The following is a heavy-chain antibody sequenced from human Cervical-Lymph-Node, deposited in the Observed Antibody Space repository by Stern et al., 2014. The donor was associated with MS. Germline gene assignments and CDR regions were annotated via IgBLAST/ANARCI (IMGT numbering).Heavy chain of an antibody. CDR3: AKAMDCMSTTCSRFDP. J-gene: IGHJ5*02. Sequence: EVQLVESGGGLVQPGGSLRLSWGAFGFTFDDYAKDWVRQGPGKGLEWVSGLCWNSIDIRYADSVKGRFTISRVNAKNSLYLQMNSLRPEDTALYFCAKAMDCMSTTCSRFDPWGRGTLVTVSS. V-gene: IGHV3-9*01. CDR2: LCWNSIDI. D-gene: IGHD2-2*01. CDR1: GFTFDDYA.